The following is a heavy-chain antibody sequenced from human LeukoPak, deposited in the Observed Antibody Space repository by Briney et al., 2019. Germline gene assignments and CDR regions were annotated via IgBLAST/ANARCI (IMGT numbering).Heavy chain of an antibody. D-gene: IGHD6-13*01. Sequence: PGGSLTLSCAASGFNFSNFWMHWVRQAPGKGPEWISHINIDGTDTTYGDSAKGRITVSRDNAKNTLFLQMNSLRVEDTAVYYCARGTAETAGIDYWGQGTLVTVSA. CDR3: ARGTAETAGIDY. V-gene: IGHV3-74*01. CDR2: INIDGTDT. CDR1: GFNFSNFW. J-gene: IGHJ4*02.